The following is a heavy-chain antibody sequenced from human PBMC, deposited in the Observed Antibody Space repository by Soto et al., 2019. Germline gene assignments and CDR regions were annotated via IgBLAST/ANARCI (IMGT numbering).Heavy chain of an antibody. CDR2: IYPGGSDT. CDR3: ARAYYYDSSGYDAKGERSPSFDY. J-gene: IGHJ4*02. D-gene: IGHD3-22*01. Sequence: GESLKISCKGSGYSFTSYWIGWVRQMPGKGLEWMGIIYPGGSDTRYSPSFQGQVTISADRSISTAYLQWSSLKASDTAMYYCARAYYYDSSGYDAKGERSPSFDYWGQGALVTVSS. V-gene: IGHV5-51*01. CDR1: GYSFTSYW.